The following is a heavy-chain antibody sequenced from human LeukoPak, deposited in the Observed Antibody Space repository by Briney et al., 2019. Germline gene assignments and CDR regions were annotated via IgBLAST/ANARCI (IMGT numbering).Heavy chain of an antibody. CDR1: GFTFYMYA. D-gene: IGHD3-10*01. V-gene: IGHV3-23*01. CDR3: ANRPTLLTMVRGPDDY. J-gene: IGHJ4*02. Sequence: GGSLRLSCQASGFTFYMYAMSWVRQAPGKGLEWVASMCGTAGCTFYPDSVRGRFTISRDNSKDILYLQMNSLRAEDSAIYYCANRPTLLTMVRGPDDYWGQGTLVTVSS. CDR2: MCGTAGCT.